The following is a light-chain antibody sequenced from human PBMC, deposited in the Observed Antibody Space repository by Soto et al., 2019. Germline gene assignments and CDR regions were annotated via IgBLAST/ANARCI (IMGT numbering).Light chain of an antibody. CDR3: QQYGSSPET. J-gene: IGKJ1*01. V-gene: IGKV3-20*01. CDR1: QSVSSSS. Sequence: EIVLTQSPGTLSLSQGERATLSCRASQSVSSSSLAWYQQKPGQAPRLLIYGASSRATGIPDRFSGSGSGTYFTLTISRVEPEDFAVYYCQQYGSSPETFGQGTKVEIK. CDR2: GAS.